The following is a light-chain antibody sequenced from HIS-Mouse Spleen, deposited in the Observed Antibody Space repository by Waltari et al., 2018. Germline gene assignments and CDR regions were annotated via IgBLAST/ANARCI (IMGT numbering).Light chain of an antibody. CDR2: SNN. Sequence: QSVLTQPPSASGTPGQRVTIPCSGSSSNIASNTVNWYQQLPGTAPKLLIYSNNPRPSGVPDRFSGSKSGTSASLAISGLQSEDEADYYCAAWDDSLNGYVFGTGTKVTVL. V-gene: IGLV1-44*01. CDR3: AAWDDSLNGYV. CDR1: SSNIASNT. J-gene: IGLJ1*01.